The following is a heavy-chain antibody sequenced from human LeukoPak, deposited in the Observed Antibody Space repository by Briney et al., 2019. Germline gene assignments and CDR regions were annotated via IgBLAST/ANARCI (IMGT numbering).Heavy chain of an antibody. V-gene: IGHV3-21*01. Sequence: GGSQRLSCAASGLTFSSYSMNWVRQAPGKGLEWVSSISSSSSYIYYADSVKGRFTISRDNAKNSLYLQMNSLRAEDTAVYYCARDLGYDFWSGYYTPFDYWGQGTLVTVSS. CDR2: ISSSSSYI. CDR1: GLTFSSYS. D-gene: IGHD3-3*01. CDR3: ARDLGYDFWSGYYTPFDY. J-gene: IGHJ4*02.